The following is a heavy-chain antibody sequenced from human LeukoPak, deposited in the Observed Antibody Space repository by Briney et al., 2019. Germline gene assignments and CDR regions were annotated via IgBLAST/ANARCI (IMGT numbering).Heavy chain of an antibody. CDR2: IYPGDSDT. D-gene: IGHD2-15*01. CDR3: ARLGTCSGGSCSNYYYYGMDV. Sequence: GESLKISCKASGHIFTNYWIAWVRQMPGKGLEWMGIIYPGDSDTRYSPSFQGQVTISADKSISTAYLQWSSLKASDTAMYYCARLGTCSGGSCSNYYYYGMDVWGQGTTVTVSS. CDR1: GHIFTNYW. J-gene: IGHJ6*02. V-gene: IGHV5-51*01.